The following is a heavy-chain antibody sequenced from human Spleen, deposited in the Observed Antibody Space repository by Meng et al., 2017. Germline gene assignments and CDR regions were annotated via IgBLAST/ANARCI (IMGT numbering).Heavy chain of an antibody. CDR3: ARDEDISAAGKLFGDY. CDR1: GSNFPDYY. CDR2: INPKSGDT. D-gene: IGHD6-25*01. V-gene: IGHV1-2*06. J-gene: IGHJ4*02. Sequence: VRVVQSGAEVKKPGALVKVSCKPSGSNFPDYYIHWVRRAPGQGLEWMGRINPKSGDTHYAQKFQARVTMTGDTSISTAYMELSGLRSDDTAMYYCARDEDISAAGKLFGDYWGQGTLVTVSS.